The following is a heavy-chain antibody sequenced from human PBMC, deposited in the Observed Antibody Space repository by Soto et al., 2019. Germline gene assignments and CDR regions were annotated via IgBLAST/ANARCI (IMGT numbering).Heavy chain of an antibody. CDR1: GDSVSSNSAA. J-gene: IGHJ6*02. V-gene: IGHV6-1*01. CDR3: ARDGQWLINYYYYGMDV. CDR2: TYYRSKWYN. Sequence: PSQTLSLTCAISGDSVSSNSAAWNWIRQSPSRGLEWLGRTYYRSKWYNDYAVSVKSRITINPDTSKNQFSLQLNSVTPEDTAVYYCARDGQWLINYYYYGMDVWGQGTTVTVSS. D-gene: IGHD6-19*01.